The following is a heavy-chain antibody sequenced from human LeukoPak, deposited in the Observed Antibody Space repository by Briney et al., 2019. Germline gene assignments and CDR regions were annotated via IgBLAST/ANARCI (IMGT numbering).Heavy chain of an antibody. V-gene: IGHV3-23*01. CDR3: AKGTCGGDCYPPLYYFDY. D-gene: IGHD2-21*02. CDR2: ISGSGGST. Sequence: PGGSLRLSCAASGFTFSSYAMSWVRQAPGKGLEWVSAISGSGGSTYYADSVKGRFTISRENSKNTLYLQMNSLRAEDTAVYYCAKGTCGGDCYPPLYYFDYWGQGTLVTVSS. CDR1: GFTFSSYA. J-gene: IGHJ4*02.